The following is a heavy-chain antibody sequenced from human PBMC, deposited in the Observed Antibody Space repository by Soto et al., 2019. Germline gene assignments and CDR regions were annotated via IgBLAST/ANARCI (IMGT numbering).Heavy chain of an antibody. CDR1: GFTFSSYA. Sequence: PGGSLRLSCAASGFTFSSYAMSWVRQAPGKGLEWVSAISGSGGSTYYADSVKGRFTISRDNSRNTLYLQMNSLRAEDTAVYYCVTIAAPKDDKTRYYYYGMDVWGQGTTVTVSS. CDR3: VTIAAPKDDKTRYYYYGMDV. D-gene: IGHD6-13*01. J-gene: IGHJ6*02. CDR2: ISGSGGST. V-gene: IGHV3-23*01.